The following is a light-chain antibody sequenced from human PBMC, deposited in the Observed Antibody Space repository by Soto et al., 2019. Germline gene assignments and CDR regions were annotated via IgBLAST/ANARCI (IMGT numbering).Light chain of an antibody. CDR3: ASWDDRLGAVI. CDR1: SSNIGGTNY. V-gene: IGLV1-47*02. Sequence: HSVLTQPPSASGTPGQRVFISCAGSSSNIGGTNYAYWYQQLPGAAHKLLMHSNNLRPSGVPERISGSKSGTSASLAISGLRSEDEAVYYCASWDDRLGAVIFGGGTKLTVL. CDR2: SNN. J-gene: IGLJ2*01.